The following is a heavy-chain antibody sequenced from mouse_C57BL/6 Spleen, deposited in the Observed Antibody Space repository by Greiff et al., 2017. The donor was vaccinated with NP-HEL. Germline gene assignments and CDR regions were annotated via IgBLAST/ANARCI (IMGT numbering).Heavy chain of an antibody. Sequence: EVKVVESGGGLVKPGGSLKLSCAASGFTFSDYGMHWVRQAPEKGLEWVAYISSGSSTIYYADTVKGRFTISRDNAKNNLFLQMTSLRSEDTAMYYCARTDYYGSYYFDYWGQGTTLTVSS. J-gene: IGHJ2*01. CDR1: GFTFSDYG. CDR3: ARTDYYGSYYFDY. V-gene: IGHV5-17*01. D-gene: IGHD1-1*01. CDR2: ISSGSSTI.